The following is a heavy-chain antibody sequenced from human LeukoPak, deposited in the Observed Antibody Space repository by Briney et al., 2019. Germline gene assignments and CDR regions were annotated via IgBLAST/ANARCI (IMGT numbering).Heavy chain of an antibody. CDR3: ARGRRFFDL. CDR2: INHSGST. CDR1: GGSISSYY. V-gene: IGHV4-34*01. J-gene: IGHJ2*01. Sequence: PSETLSLTCTVSGGSISSYYWSRIRQPPGKGLEWIGEINHSGSTNYNPSLKSRVTISVDTSKNQFSLKLSSVTAADTAVYYCARGRRFFDLWGRGTLVTVSS.